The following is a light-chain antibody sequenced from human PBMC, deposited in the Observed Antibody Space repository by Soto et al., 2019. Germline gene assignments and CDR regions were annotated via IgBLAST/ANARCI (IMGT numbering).Light chain of an antibody. V-gene: IGKV1-5*03. J-gene: IGKJ4*01. CDR1: QSISSW. CDR2: KTS. Sequence: DIQMTQSPSTLSASVGDRVTTTCRASQSISSWLAWYQQKPGKAPNLLIYKTSSLESGVPSRFSGSGSGTEFTLTVNSLQPDDFATYYCQQYDSYPLTFGGGTKVDIK. CDR3: QQYDSYPLT.